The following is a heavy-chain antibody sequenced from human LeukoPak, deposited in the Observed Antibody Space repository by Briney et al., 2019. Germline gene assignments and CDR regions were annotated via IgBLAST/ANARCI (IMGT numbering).Heavy chain of an antibody. Sequence: GGSLRLSCAASGFSFSRRGMYWVRQAPGKGLEWVAVIWFDGTNKYYADSVKGRFTVSRDNFKNTLNLQMNSLRAEDTAVYYCAREFYDSSGYNYLDSWGQGTLVTLS. V-gene: IGHV3-33*07. J-gene: IGHJ4*02. CDR3: AREFYDSSGYNYLDS. D-gene: IGHD3-22*01. CDR1: GFSFSRRG. CDR2: IWFDGTNK.